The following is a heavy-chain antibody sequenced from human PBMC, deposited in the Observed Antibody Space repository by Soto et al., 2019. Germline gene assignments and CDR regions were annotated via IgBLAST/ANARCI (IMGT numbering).Heavy chain of an antibody. CDR2: INAGNGNT. CDR1: GYTFTSYA. Sequence: ASVKVSCKASGYTFTSYAMHWVRQAPGQRLEWMGWINAGNGNTKYSQKFQGRVTITRDTSASTAYMELSSLRSEDTAVYYCARDGERVEFGEFGTLDYWGQGTLVTVSS. CDR3: ARDGERVEFGEFGTLDY. J-gene: IGHJ4*02. D-gene: IGHD3-10*01. V-gene: IGHV1-3*01.